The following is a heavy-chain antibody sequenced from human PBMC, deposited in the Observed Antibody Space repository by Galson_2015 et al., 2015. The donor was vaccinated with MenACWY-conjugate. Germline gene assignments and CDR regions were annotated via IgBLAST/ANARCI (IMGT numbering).Heavy chain of an antibody. J-gene: IGHJ4*02. D-gene: IGHD2-21*02. CDR2: MNQDGTKT. Sequence: SLRLSCAASGFTVSNNYMSWVRQAPGKGLEWVANMNQDGTKTYYGDSVKGRFTISRDNAKNSLSLQMNSLRVDDTALYYCARAGVTAGYDFWGQGTLVTVSS. V-gene: IGHV3-7*03. CDR1: GFTVSNNY. CDR3: ARAGVTAGYDF.